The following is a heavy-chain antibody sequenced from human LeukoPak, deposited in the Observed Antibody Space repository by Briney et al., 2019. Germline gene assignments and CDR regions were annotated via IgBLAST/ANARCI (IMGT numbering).Heavy chain of an antibody. CDR3: ARDSAPRDSSGGDY. D-gene: IGHD3-22*01. Sequence: GGSLRLSCAASGFTFSSYAMSWVRQAPGKGLEWVSAISGSGGSTYYADSVKGRFTISRDNSKNTLYLQMNSLRAEDTAVYYCARDSAPRDSSGGDYWGQGTLVTVSS. V-gene: IGHV3-23*01. CDR2: ISGSGGST. CDR1: GFTFSSYA. J-gene: IGHJ4*02.